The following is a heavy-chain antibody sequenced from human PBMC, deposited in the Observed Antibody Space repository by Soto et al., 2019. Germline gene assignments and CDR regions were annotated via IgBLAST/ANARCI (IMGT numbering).Heavy chain of an antibody. CDR3: ARDFRANGRYYFDY. J-gene: IGHJ4*02. D-gene: IGHD2-8*01. Sequence: PGGSLRLSCVASGFTFSSSFMGWVRQAPGKGLEWVANINQDGGGTYYVDSVQGRFTISRDNAKDSLFLQMNSLRVEDTAVYYWARDFRANGRYYFDYWCPGTLVTVFS. CDR1: GFTFSSSF. CDR2: INQDGGGT. V-gene: IGHV3-7*03.